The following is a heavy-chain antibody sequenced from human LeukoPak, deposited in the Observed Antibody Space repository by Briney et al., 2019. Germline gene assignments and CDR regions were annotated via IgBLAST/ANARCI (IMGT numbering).Heavy chain of an antibody. V-gene: IGHV3-30*03. CDR3: AGDSYVYGFSFDS. CDR1: GFTFSSYG. D-gene: IGHD5-18*01. Sequence: GGSLRLSCAASGFTFSSYGMHWVRQAPGKGLEWVALISYDGSNKYYADSVKGRFTISRDTSKNTLYLQMNSLRVEDTAVYYCAGDSYVYGFSFDSWGQEPRVTVS. CDR2: ISYDGSNK. J-gene: IGHJ4*02.